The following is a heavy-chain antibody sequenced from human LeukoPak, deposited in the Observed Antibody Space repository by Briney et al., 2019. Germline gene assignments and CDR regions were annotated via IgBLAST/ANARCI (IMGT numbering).Heavy chain of an antibody. CDR1: GFTFSRYG. Sequence: PGGSLRLSCAASGFTFSRYGMHWVRQAPGKGLEWVAFIRYDGSNKYYADSLKGRFTISRDNSKNTLYLQMNSLRAEDTAVYYCAKDGFGWGSSWYPGYYYYYMDVWGKGTTVTISS. D-gene: IGHD6-13*01. J-gene: IGHJ6*03. V-gene: IGHV3-30*02. CDR3: AKDGFGWGSSWYPGYYYYYMDV. CDR2: IRYDGSNK.